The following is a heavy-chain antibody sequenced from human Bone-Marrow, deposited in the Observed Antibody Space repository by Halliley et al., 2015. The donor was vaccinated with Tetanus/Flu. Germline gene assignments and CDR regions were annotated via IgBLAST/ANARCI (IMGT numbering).Heavy chain of an antibody. V-gene: IGHV4-59*02. Sequence: GLVKPSATLSLTCTVSGDSVTIHSWTWVRQSPGMGLEWIGSLSNKGGNNYNPSLQSRVSMSLDTSKNQFSLRLAAVTAADTAIYYCARAHLERQRWSIEDFFDYWGRGILVTVSS. D-gene: IGHD2-8*02. CDR3: ARAHLERQRWSIEDFFDY. J-gene: IGHJ4*02. CDR2: LSNKGGN. CDR1: GDSVTIHS.